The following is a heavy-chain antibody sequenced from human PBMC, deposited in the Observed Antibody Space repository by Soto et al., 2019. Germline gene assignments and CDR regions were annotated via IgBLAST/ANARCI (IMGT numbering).Heavy chain of an antibody. Sequence: SSETLSLTCTVSGGSISSGGYYWSWIRQHPGKGLEWIGYIYYSGSTYYNPSLKSRVTISVDTSKNQFSLKLSSVTAADTAVYYCAGTYDSSGLPWDYWGQGTLVTVSS. V-gene: IGHV4-31*03. J-gene: IGHJ4*02. D-gene: IGHD3-22*01. CDR1: GGSISSGGYY. CDR2: IYYSGST. CDR3: AGTYDSSGLPWDY.